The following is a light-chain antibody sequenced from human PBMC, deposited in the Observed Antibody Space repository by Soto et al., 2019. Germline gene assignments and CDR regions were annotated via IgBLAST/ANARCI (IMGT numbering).Light chain of an antibody. CDR3: QHYGSSPWT. CDR1: QSVRGSY. CDR2: DAS. Sequence: EIVLTRSPGTLSLSPGERATLPFRASQSVRGSYLAWYQQKPGQAPRLLIYDASSRATGIPDRFSGSGSGTDFTLTVSRLEPEDFAVYYCQHYGSSPWTFGQGTKVDIK. J-gene: IGKJ1*01. V-gene: IGKV3-20*01.